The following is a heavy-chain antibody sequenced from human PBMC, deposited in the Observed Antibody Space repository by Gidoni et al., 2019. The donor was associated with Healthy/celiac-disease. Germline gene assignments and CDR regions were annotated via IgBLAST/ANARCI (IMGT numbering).Heavy chain of an antibody. Sequence: EVQLVESGGGLVQPGRSLRLSCTASVFTFGAYAMSWFRQAPGKGLEWVGFIRSKAYGGTTEYAASVKGRFTISRDDSKSIAYLQMNSLKTEDTAVYYCTRDQTDTTRGGQNFDYWGQGTLVTVSS. D-gene: IGHD3-10*01. CDR1: VFTFGAYA. CDR2: IRSKAYGGTT. J-gene: IGHJ4*02. V-gene: IGHV3-49*03. CDR3: TRDQTDTTRGGQNFDY.